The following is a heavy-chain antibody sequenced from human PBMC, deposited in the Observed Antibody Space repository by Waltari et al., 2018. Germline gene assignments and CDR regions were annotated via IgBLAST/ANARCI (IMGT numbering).Heavy chain of an antibody. J-gene: IGHJ6*02. Sequence: QVQLVQSGAEVKKPGASVKVSCKASGYTFTSYGISWVRQAPGQGLEWMGWISAYNGNTNYAQKLQGRVTMTTDTSTSTAYMELRSLRSDDTAVYYCARDPTPQRGDFWSGYYGAIYYYYGMDVWGQGTTVTVSS. D-gene: IGHD3-3*01. V-gene: IGHV1-18*01. CDR1: GYTFTSYG. CDR3: ARDPTPQRGDFWSGYYGAIYYYYGMDV. CDR2: ISAYNGNT.